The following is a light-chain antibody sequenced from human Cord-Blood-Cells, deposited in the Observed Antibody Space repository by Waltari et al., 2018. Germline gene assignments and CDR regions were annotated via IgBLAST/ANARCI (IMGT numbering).Light chain of an antibody. V-gene: IGLV2-23*02. J-gene: IGLJ3*02. CDR2: EDG. Sequence: QSALTQPASVSGSPGQSITISCTGTSSDVGSYNLVSWYQQHPGKAPKLMIYEDGKRPSGVSNRFSGSKSGNTACLTISGLQAEDEADYYCCSYAGSSTFNWVFGGGTKLTVL. CDR1: SSDVGSYNL. CDR3: CSYAGSSTFNWV.